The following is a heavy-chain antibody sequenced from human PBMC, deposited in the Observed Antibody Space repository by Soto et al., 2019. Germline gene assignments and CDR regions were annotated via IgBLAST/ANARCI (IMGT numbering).Heavy chain of an antibody. V-gene: IGHV1-69*01. Sequence: QEPLVQSGDEVKKPGSSVKVSCKTSRGTFSSYSISWVRQAPGQGLEWMGGIIPVFGSPDYAQRLQGRVTITAEESTSTVHMELSNLKSEDTALYYCARALPHILSGPWFVPWGQGTLVTVSS. D-gene: IGHD3-9*01. CDR3: ARALPHILSGPWFVP. CDR2: IIPVFGSP. J-gene: IGHJ5*02. CDR1: RGTFSSYS.